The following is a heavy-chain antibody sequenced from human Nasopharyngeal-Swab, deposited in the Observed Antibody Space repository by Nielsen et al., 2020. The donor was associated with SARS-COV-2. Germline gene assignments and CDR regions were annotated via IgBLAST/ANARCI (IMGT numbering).Heavy chain of an antibody. D-gene: IGHD3-10*01. CDR3: ARDPTPTDASVLYYYYYGMDV. V-gene: IGHV1-46*01. CDR2: NPSGGST. Sequence: NPSGGSTSYAQKFQGRVTMTRDTSTSTVYMELSSLRSEDTAVYYCARDPTPTDASVLYYYYYGMDVWGQGTTVTVSS. J-gene: IGHJ6*02.